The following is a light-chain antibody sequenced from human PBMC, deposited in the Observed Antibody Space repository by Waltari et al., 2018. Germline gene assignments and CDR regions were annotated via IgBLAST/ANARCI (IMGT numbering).Light chain of an antibody. CDR3: QSYDAGLSGLYVV. V-gene: IGLV1-40*01. J-gene: IGLJ2*01. CDR1: SSNIGTGNE. CDR2: GNN. Sequence: QSVLTQPPSVSGAPGQRVTISCTGTSSNIGTGNEVHWYQQLPGTAPKLLIYGNNNRPSGVPDRVSGSKSGTSASLVITGLQAEDEADYYCQSYDAGLSGLYVVFGGGTKLTVL.